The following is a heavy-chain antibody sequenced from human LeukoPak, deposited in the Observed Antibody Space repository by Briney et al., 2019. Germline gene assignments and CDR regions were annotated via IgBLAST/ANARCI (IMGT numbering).Heavy chain of an antibody. D-gene: IGHD3-22*01. V-gene: IGHV3-7*03. Sequence: GGSLRLSCVASGFSFNTYWMSWVRQAPGKGLEWVANIKQDGSEQYYVDSVKGRFTISRDNAKNSLYLQMNSLRAEDTALYYCAKADSSGLFGYFDLWGRGTLVTVSS. CDR3: AKADSSGLFGYFDL. J-gene: IGHJ2*01. CDR2: IKQDGSEQ. CDR1: GFSFNTYW.